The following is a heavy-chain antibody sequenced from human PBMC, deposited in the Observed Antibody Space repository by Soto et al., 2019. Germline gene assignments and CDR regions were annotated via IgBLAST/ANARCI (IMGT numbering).Heavy chain of an antibody. D-gene: IGHD3-22*01. CDR2: IKSKTDGGTT. Sequence: VGSLILSCAASGFTFSNAWINWVRQAPGKGLEWVGRIKSKTDGGTTDYAEPVKGRFAISRDDSNNMVYLQMNSLKIEDTAVYYCTTDSYSTIIIVRFDYWGHGTLVTVSS. CDR1: GFTFSNAW. CDR3: TTDSYSTIIIVRFDY. J-gene: IGHJ4*01. V-gene: IGHV3-15*07.